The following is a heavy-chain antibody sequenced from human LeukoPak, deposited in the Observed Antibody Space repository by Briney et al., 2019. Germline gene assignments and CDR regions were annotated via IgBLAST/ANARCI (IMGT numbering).Heavy chain of an antibody. Sequence: PGGSLRLSCAASGFTFSTYTMNWVRQAPGKGLEWVSSITTSSSYIYYADSVKGRFTISRDNAKNSLYLQMNSLRAEDTAVYYCARDIRSAITSGWYQSPHSFDYWGQGTLVTVSS. CDR1: GFTFSTYT. CDR3: ARDIRSAITSGWYQSPHSFDY. D-gene: IGHD6-19*01. J-gene: IGHJ4*02. CDR2: ITTSSSYI. V-gene: IGHV3-21*01.